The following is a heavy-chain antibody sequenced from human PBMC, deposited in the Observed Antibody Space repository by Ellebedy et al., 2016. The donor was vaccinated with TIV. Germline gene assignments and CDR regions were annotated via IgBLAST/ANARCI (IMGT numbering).Heavy chain of an antibody. CDR3: AGEVGSRQINS. CDR2: LIRSGDST. J-gene: IGHJ4*02. Sequence: GESLKLSCAASGFTFSNYALSWVRQAPGKGLEWVSALIRSGDSTSYADSVKGRFTISRDNSKNTLSLQMNSLRAEDTAVYYCAGEVGSRQINSWGQGTQVTVFS. V-gene: IGHV3-23*01. D-gene: IGHD1-26*01. CDR1: GFTFSNYA.